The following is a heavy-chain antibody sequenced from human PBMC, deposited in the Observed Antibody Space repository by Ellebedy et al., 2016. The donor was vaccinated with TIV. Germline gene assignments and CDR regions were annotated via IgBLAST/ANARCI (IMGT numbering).Heavy chain of an antibody. CDR1: GYTFSRHG. Sequence: AASVKVSCKTSGYTFSRHGLNWVRQAPGQGLEWMGWISTYSGNTKYAQKFQGRVTMTTNTSTGTAYMELRSLPSDDTAVYYCAREADSDALDIWGQGTMVIVSS. J-gene: IGHJ3*02. CDR3: AREADSDALDI. V-gene: IGHV1-18*01. CDR2: ISTYSGNT. D-gene: IGHD2-15*01.